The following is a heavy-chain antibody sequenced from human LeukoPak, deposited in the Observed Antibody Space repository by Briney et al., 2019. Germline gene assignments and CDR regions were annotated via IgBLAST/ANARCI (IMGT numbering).Heavy chain of an antibody. CDR2: ISSSSSTI. CDR3: AKGIHIVVVTAILDDAFDI. J-gene: IGHJ3*02. Sequence: GGSLRLSCAASGFTFSSYSMNWVRQAPGKGLEWVSYISSSSSTIYYADSVKGRFTISRDNSKNTLYLQMNSLRAEDTAVYYCAKGIHIVVVTAILDDAFDIWGQGTMVTVSS. CDR1: GFTFSSYS. V-gene: IGHV3-48*01. D-gene: IGHD2-21*02.